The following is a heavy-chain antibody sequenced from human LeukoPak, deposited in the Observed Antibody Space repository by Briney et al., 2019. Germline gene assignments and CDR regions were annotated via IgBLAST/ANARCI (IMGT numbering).Heavy chain of an antibody. CDR1: GFTFSSYA. J-gene: IGHJ3*02. V-gene: IGHV3-23*01. Sequence: GGSLRLSCAASGFTFSSYAMSWVRQAPGKGLEWVSAISGSGGRTYYADSVKGRFTLSRDNSKNTLYLQMNSLRGEDTAVYYCARFQWGATDAFDIWGQGTMVTVSS. CDR2: ISGSGGRT. D-gene: IGHD1-26*01. CDR3: ARFQWGATDAFDI.